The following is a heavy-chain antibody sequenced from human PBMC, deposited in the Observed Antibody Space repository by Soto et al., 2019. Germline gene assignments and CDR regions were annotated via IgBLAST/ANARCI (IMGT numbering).Heavy chain of an antibody. J-gene: IGHJ5*02. CDR1: GYTFTSYG. V-gene: IGHV1-18*01. Sequence: GASVKVSCKASGYTFTSYGISWVRQAPGQGLEWMGWISAYNGNTNYAQKLQGRVTTTTDTSTSTAYMELRSLRSDDTAVYYCARVCSSTSCYASNWFDPWGQGTLVTVSS. CDR2: ISAYNGNT. CDR3: ARVCSSTSCYASNWFDP. D-gene: IGHD2-2*01.